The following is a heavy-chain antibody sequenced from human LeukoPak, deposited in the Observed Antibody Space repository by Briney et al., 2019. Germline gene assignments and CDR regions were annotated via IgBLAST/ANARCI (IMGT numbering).Heavy chain of an antibody. CDR3: ARGTDYYDSSGYYRYFDY. J-gene: IGHJ4*02. CDR2: IYYSGST. V-gene: IGHV4-39*01. Sequence: SETLSLTCTVSGGSISSSSYYWGWIRQPPGKGLEWIGSIYYSGSTYYNPPLKSRVTISVDTSKNQFSLKLSSVTAADTAVYYCARGTDYYDSSGYYRYFDYWGQGTLVTVSS. CDR1: GGSISSSSYY. D-gene: IGHD3-22*01.